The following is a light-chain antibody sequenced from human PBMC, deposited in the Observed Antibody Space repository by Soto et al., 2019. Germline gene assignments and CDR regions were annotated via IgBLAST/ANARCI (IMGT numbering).Light chain of an antibody. Sequence: EIVLTQSPATLSLSPGERVTLSCRASQNVSTYLAWYQQKPGQAPRIRIYDASDRATGIPARFSGSGSGTEFTLTICSPEPEDSAVYDCQQRTNWLTFGPGTKVDIK. J-gene: IGKJ3*01. CDR1: QNVSTY. V-gene: IGKV3-11*01. CDR2: DAS. CDR3: QQRTNWLT.